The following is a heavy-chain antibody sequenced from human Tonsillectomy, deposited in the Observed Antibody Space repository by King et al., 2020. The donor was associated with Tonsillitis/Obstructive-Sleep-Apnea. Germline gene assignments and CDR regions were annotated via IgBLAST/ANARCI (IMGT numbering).Heavy chain of an antibody. Sequence: ITLKESGPTLVKPTQTLTLTCTFSGFSLSTSGVGVGWIRQPPGKALEWLSLIYWDDDKCYSPCLKRRLHISKDTSKNQVVLTMTNMDPVVTATYYCAHRAHCGIYCYSVAFDIWGQGAVVTVS. J-gene: IGHJ3*02. CDR1: GFSLSTSGVG. CDR2: IYWDDDK. D-gene: IGHD2-21*02. CDR3: AHRAHCGIYCYSVAFDI. V-gene: IGHV2-5*02.